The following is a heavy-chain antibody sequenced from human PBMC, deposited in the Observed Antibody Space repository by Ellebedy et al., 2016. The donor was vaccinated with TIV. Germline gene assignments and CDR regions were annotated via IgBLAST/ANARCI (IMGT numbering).Heavy chain of an antibody. CDR2: TNTDGGFT. J-gene: IGHJ3*01. CDR1: GFNFRGYW. CDR3: AKDMGIKQYLRNAVDF. V-gene: IGHV3-74*01. D-gene: IGHD1-1*01. Sequence: GESLKISXEASGFNFRGYWMHWVRQPPGKGLIWVARTNTDGGFTNYAASVTGRFTVSGDNAKNSLFLEMKSLRPEDTALYYCAKDMGIKQYLRNAVDFWGQGTMVTVSS.